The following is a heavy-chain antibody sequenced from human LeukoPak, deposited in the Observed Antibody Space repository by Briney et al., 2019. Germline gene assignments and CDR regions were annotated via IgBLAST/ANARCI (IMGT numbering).Heavy chain of an antibody. CDR1: GGSISSRSYY. CDR3: ARHFRGSYPIDY. J-gene: IGHJ4*02. V-gene: IGHV4-39*01. Sequence: PSETLSLTCTVSGGSISSRSYYWGWIRQPPGKGLEWIGSIYYSGSTYYNPSLKGRVTISVDTSKNQFSLKLSSVTAADTAVYYCARHFRGSYPIDYWGQGTLVTVSS. D-gene: IGHD1-26*01. CDR2: IYYSGST.